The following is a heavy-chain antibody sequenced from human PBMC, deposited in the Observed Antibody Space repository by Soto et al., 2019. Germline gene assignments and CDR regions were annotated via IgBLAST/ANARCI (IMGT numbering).Heavy chain of an antibody. Sequence: QVQLVQSGAEVKKPGASVKVSCKASGYTFIGYYMHWVRQAPGQGLEWMGWINPNSGGTNYAQKFQGWVTMTRDTSISTAYMELSRLRSDDTAVYYCAREARLGDCSSTSCYAAAFDIWGQGTMVTVSS. J-gene: IGHJ3*02. V-gene: IGHV1-2*04. CDR1: GYTFIGYY. D-gene: IGHD2-2*01. CDR2: INPNSGGT. CDR3: AREARLGDCSSTSCYAAAFDI.